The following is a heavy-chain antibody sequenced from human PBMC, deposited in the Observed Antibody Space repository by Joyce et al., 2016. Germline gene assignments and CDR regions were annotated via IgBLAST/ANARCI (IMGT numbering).Heavy chain of an antibody. V-gene: IGHV1-2*05. J-gene: IGHJ1*01. Sequence: QVQLVQSGPEVRKPGASVKVSCKASGYTFTDYYLHWGRQAPGQGLEWMGRLNPHRVATTYAQKFQDRVTMTRDTSISTAYMELSGLTSNDTVVYYCARARTYGDPPEHWGQGTLVTVS. CDR2: LNPHRVAT. CDR1: GYTFTDYY. D-gene: IGHD4-17*01. CDR3: ARARTYGDPPEH.